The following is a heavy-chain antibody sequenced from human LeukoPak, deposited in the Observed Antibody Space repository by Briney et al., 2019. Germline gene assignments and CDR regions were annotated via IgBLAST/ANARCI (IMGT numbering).Heavy chain of an antibody. Sequence: PSQTLSLTCTVSGGSISSGGYYWSWIRQPPGKGLEWIGYIYHSGSTYYNPSLKSRVTISVDRSKNQFSLKLSSVTAADTAVYYCARHASIAARQYYYYYYYMDVWGKGTTVTVSS. D-gene: IGHD6-6*01. CDR1: GGSISSGGYY. CDR3: ARHASIAARQYYYYYYYMDV. V-gene: IGHV4-30-2*01. J-gene: IGHJ6*03. CDR2: IYHSGST.